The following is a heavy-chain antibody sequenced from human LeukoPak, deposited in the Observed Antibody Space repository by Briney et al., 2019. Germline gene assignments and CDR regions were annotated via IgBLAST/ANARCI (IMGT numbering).Heavy chain of an antibody. CDR1: RGTFSSYT. V-gene: IGHV1-69*04. CDR2: IIPILGIA. Sequence: SVKVSCKASRGTFSSYTISWVRQAPGQELEWMGRIIPILGIANYAQKFQGRVTITADKSTSTAYMELSSLRSEDTAVYYCARDDFWSGYYNYYYYYMDVWGKGTTVTVSS. D-gene: IGHD3-3*01. J-gene: IGHJ6*03. CDR3: ARDDFWSGYYNYYYYYMDV.